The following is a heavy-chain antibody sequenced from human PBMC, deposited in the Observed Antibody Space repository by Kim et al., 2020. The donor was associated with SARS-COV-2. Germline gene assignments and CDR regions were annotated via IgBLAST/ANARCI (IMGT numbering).Heavy chain of an antibody. Sequence: GGSLRLSCAASGFTFNSFAMNWVRQVPGQGLEWISSISAADNSTYFANSVKGRFTISRDNSQKRLYLQMNSLRIDDTAVYYCAKGREGVSGGAGMDVWGQGTTVTLSS. V-gene: IGHV3-23*01. CDR2: ISAADNST. CDR3: AKGREGVSGGAGMDV. D-gene: IGHD2-15*01. CDR1: GFTFNSFA. J-gene: IGHJ6*02.